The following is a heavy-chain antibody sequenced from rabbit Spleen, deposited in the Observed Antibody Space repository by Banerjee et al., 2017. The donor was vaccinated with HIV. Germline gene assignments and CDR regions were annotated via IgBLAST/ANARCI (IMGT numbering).Heavy chain of an antibody. CDR2: IDTGSRDFT. D-gene: IGHD8-1*01. J-gene: IGHJ6*01. V-gene: IGHV1S40*01. CDR3: ARDTGSSFSTYGMDL. CDR1: GFSFSNYNF. Sequence: QSLEESGGGLVKPGASLTLTCKASGFSFSNYNFMCWVRQAPGKGLEWIACIDTGSRDFTYYASWAKGRFTISKTSSTTVTLQMTSLTVADTATYFCARDTGSSFSTYGMDLWGPGTLVTVS.